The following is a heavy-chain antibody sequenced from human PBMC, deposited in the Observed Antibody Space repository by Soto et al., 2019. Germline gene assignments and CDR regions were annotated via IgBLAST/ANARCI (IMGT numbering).Heavy chain of an antibody. CDR2: IFPSDSDT. D-gene: IGHD3-22*01. J-gene: IGHJ5*02. Sequence: GESLKLSCRTSGYRFTSYWIACVRQMPGKGLEWMGIIFPSDSDTRYSPSFQGQVTISADRSTSTVFLQWASLKASDTAVYFCARKDKSGYFNWFDPWGQGTLVTVSS. CDR1: GYRFTSYW. CDR3: ARKDKSGYFNWFDP. V-gene: IGHV5-51*01.